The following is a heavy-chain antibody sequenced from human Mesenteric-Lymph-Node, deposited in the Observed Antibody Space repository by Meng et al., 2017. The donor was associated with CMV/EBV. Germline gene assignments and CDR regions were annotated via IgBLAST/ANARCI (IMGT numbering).Heavy chain of an antibody. Sequence: GESLKISCAASGFTFSSYAMHWVRQAPGKGLEWVAVISYDGSNKYYADSVKGRFTISRDNSKNTLYLQMNSLRAEDTAVYYCTREWDDSYAVDVWGQGTTVTVSS. CDR3: TREWDDSYAVDV. J-gene: IGHJ6*02. CDR2: ISYDGSNK. CDR1: GFTFSSYA. D-gene: IGHD1-26*01. V-gene: IGHV3-30*04.